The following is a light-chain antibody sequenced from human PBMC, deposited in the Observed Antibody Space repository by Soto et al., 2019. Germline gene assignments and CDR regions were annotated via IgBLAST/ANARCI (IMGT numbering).Light chain of an antibody. J-gene: IGKJ2*01. CDR3: MQDTHWPTYT. V-gene: IGKV2-30*02. CDR2: RVF. Sequence: EVVMTQSPLSLPVNLGEPAAISCRSNQSLVHSDGDNYLSWFHQRPGQYPRRLIFRVFKRDFGVTPTYIGSGSGTDVTLKITIVVAEDVGVFYGMQDTHWPTYTFGQGTRLEIK. CDR1: QSLVHSDGDNY.